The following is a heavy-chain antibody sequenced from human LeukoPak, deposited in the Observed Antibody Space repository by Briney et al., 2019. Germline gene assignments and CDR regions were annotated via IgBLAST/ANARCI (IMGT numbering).Heavy chain of an antibody. CDR1: GFTVSSNY. CDR2: IYSGGNT. J-gene: IGHJ4*02. CDR3: ARDPTDGTVVTRADDFN. D-gene: IGHD4-23*01. V-gene: IGHV3-66*02. Sequence: GGSLRLSCAVSGFTVSSNYMSWVRQAPGKGLEWISIIYSGGNTYYADSVKGQFTISRDNSENTLYLQMNSLRTEDTAVYYCARDPTDGTVVTRADDFNWGQGTLVTVSS.